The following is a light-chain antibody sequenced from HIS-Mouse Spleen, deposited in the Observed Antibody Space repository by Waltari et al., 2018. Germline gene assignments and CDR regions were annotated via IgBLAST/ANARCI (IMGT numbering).Light chain of an antibody. CDR1: SSDVGGYNY. J-gene: IGLJ2*01. CDR3: SSYTSSSTLEV. V-gene: IGLV2-14*03. Sequence: QSALTQPASVSGSPGQSITISCTGTSSDVGGYNYVSWYQQHPGKAPKLMIYDVSNLPSGVSNRVSGSKSGNTASLTISGLQAEDEADYYCSSYTSSSTLEVFGGGTKLTVL. CDR2: DVS.